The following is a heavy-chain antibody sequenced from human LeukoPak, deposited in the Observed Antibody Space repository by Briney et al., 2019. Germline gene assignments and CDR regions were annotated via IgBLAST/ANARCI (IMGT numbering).Heavy chain of an antibody. D-gene: IGHD1-26*01. Sequence: SETLSLTCTVSGGSISSSSYYWGWIRQPPGKGLEWIGSIYYSGSTYYNPPLKSRVTISVDTSKNQFSLELSSVTAADTAVYYCARFKSGSYQQYFDYWGQGTLVTVSS. CDR2: IYYSGST. CDR3: ARFKSGSYQQYFDY. J-gene: IGHJ4*02. CDR1: GGSISSSSYY. V-gene: IGHV4-39*07.